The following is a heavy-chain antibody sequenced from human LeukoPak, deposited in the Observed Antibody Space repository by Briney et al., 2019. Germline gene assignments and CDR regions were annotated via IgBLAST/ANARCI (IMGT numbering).Heavy chain of an antibody. V-gene: IGHV3-48*03. CDR2: ISSSGRTI. J-gene: IGHJ4*02. CDR1: GFTFSSYE. CDR3: ARTSAGLAAPLDS. Sequence: GGSLRLSCAASGFTFSSYEMNWVRQAPGKGLEWVSYISSSGRTIYYADSLKGRFTISRDNSQNSLYPQMNTLRAEDTAIYYCARTSAGLAAPLDSWGQGTLVTVSS. D-gene: IGHD6-19*01.